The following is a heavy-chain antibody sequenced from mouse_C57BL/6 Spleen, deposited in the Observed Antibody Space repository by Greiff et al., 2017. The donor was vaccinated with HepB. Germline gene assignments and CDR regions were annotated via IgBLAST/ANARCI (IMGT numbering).Heavy chain of an antibody. Sequence: EATLVESEGGLVQPGSSMKLSCTASGFTFSDYYMAWVRQVPEKGLEWVANINYDGSSTYYLDSLKSRFIISRDNAKNILYLQMSSLKSEDTATYYCARDRGYYFDYWGQGTTLTVST. J-gene: IGHJ2*01. CDR1: GFTFSDYY. V-gene: IGHV5-16*01. CDR3: ARDRGYYFDY. CDR2: INYDGSST.